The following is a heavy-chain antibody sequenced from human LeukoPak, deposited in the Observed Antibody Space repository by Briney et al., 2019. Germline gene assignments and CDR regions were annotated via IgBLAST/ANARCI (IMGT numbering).Heavy chain of an antibody. CDR2: ISWNSGSI. V-gene: IGHV3-9*01. D-gene: IGHD6-13*01. CDR3: ARPIYSSSWNQYYYYGMDV. Sequence: GGSLRLSCAASGFTFDDYAMHWVRQAPGKGLEWVSGISWNSGSIGYADSVKGRFTISRDNAKNSLYLQMNSLRAEDTAVYYCARPIYSSSWNQYYYYGMDVWGQGTTVTVSS. CDR1: GFTFDDYA. J-gene: IGHJ6*02.